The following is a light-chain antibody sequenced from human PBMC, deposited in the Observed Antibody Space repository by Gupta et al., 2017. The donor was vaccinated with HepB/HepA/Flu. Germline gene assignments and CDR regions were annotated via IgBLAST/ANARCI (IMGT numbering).Light chain of an antibody. CDR3: QRDTDSSFS. J-gene: IGKJ3*01. CDR1: QSIGSW. V-gene: IGKV1-5*03. CDR2: KAS. Sequence: DIQMTQSPSTLSASVGDRVTITCRASQSIGSWLAWYQQKPGKAPNLLISKASSLESGVPSRFSGSGSETEFTLTISRLQPDDFATYFCQRDTDSSFSFGHGTKVDIK.